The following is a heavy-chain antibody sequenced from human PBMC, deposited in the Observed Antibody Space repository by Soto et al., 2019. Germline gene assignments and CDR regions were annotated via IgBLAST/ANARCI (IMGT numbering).Heavy chain of an antibody. Sequence: QVQLVQSGTEVKKPGASVKVSCKASGYTFLDFYIHWVRQAPGQGLEWMGFINPSGGGTTYAQQFQGRLTMTRDTSTSTVYMELISLRSEDTAMYYCARDKPFSADYWGQGTLVT. J-gene: IGHJ4*02. D-gene: IGHD3-3*02. V-gene: IGHV1-46*01. CDR2: INPSGGGT. CDR3: ARDKPFSADY. CDR1: GYTFLDFY.